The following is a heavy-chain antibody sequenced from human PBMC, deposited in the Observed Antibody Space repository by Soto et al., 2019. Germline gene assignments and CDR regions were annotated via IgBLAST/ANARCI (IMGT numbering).Heavy chain of an antibody. CDR3: ARVIAAAGTSHFDY. CDR1: GGSISSYY. CDR2: IYYSGST. D-gene: IGHD6-13*01. Sequence: SETLSLTCTVSGGSISSYYWSWIRQPPGKGLERIGYIYYSGSTNYNPSLKSRVTISVDTSKNQFSLKLSSVTAADTAVYYCARVIAAAGTSHFDYWGQGTLVTVSS. J-gene: IGHJ4*02. V-gene: IGHV4-59*01.